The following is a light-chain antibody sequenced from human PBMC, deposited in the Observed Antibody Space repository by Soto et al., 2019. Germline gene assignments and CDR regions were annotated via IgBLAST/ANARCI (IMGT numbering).Light chain of an antibody. CDR2: GAS. CDR3: QHYNNWPPWT. CDR1: QSVSSN. V-gene: IGKV3-15*01. Sequence: IVLTQSPATLSVSPGERATISCRASQSVSSNLAWYQQKPGQAPRLLIYGASTRATGIPARFSGSGSGTEFTLTISSLQSEDFAVYYCQHYNNWPPWTFGQGTKVDIK. J-gene: IGKJ1*01.